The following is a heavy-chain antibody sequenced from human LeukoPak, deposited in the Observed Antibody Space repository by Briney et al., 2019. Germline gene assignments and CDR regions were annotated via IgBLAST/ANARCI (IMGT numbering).Heavy chain of an antibody. V-gene: IGHV1-69*06. CDR3: ARLVWSPGQQRNLYYLDY. Sequence: WASVKVSCKASGGTFSSYAISWVRQAPGQGLEWMGGIIPIFGTANYAQKFQGRVTITADKSTSTAYMELSSLRSEDTAVYYCARLVWSPGQQRNLYYLDYWGQGTLVTVSS. J-gene: IGHJ4*02. CDR1: GGTFSSYA. CDR2: IIPIFGTA. D-gene: IGHD6-13*01.